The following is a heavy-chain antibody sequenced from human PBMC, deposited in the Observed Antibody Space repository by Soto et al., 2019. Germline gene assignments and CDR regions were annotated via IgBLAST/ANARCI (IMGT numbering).Heavy chain of an antibody. CDR1: GYTFAAFF. J-gene: IGHJ4*02. Sequence: HVQLVQSGAEVKKPGASVKVSCKTSGYTFAAFFIHWIRQAPGQGLEWMGWINPTSGATVSAQKFQDRVNMTRDTSISTAYMELRGLKSDDTAVYYCTRDPDYGDYWGYFFDYWGQGTPVSVSS. D-gene: IGHD4-17*01. CDR2: INPTSGAT. V-gene: IGHV1-2*02. CDR3: TRDPDYGDYWGYFFDY.